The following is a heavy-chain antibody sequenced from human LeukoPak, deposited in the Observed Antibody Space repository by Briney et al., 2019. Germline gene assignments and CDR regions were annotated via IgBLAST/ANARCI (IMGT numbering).Heavy chain of an antibody. CDR3: ARDDSSGYYYPYYFDY. J-gene: IGHJ4*02. CDR1: GFTFSSYS. Sequence: GRSLRLSCAASGFTFSSYSMNWVRQAPGKGLEWVSYISSSSSTIYYADSVKGRFTISRDNAKNSLYLQMNSLRDEDTAVYYCARDDSSGYYYPYYFDYWGQGTLVTVSS. CDR2: ISSSSSTI. V-gene: IGHV3-48*02. D-gene: IGHD3-22*01.